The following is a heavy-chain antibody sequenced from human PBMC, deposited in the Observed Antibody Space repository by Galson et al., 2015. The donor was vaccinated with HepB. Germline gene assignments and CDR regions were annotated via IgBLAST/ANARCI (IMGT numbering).Heavy chain of an antibody. CDR3: ATDSGITMVRGVPRGMDV. CDR1: GYTLTDLS. D-gene: IGHD3-10*01. CDR2: FDPEDGET. J-gene: IGHJ6*02. Sequence: SVKVSCKVSGYTLTDLSMHWVRQAPGKGLEWMGGFDPEDGETIYAQKFQGRVTMTEDTSTDTAYMELSSLRSEDTAVYYCATDSGITMVRGVPRGMDVWGQGTTVTVSS. V-gene: IGHV1-24*01.